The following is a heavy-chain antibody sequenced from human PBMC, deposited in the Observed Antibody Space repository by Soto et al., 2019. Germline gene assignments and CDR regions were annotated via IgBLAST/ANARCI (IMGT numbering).Heavy chain of an antibody. CDR3: ARKRVEGGRGYYYYYGMDV. CDR1: GGSISSYY. CDR2: IYHSGST. D-gene: IGHD2-15*01. Sequence: SETLSLTCTVSGGSISSYYWSWIRQPPGKGLEWIGYIYHSGSTNYNPSLKSRVTISVDTSKNQFSLKLSSVTAADTAVYYCARKRVEGGRGYYYYYGMDVWGQGTTVTVSS. J-gene: IGHJ6*02. V-gene: IGHV4-59*01.